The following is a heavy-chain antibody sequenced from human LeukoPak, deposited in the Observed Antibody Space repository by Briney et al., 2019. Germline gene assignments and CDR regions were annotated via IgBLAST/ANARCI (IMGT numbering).Heavy chain of an antibody. V-gene: IGHV1-69*04. J-gene: IGHJ4*02. CDR2: IIPILGIA. Sequence: ASVKVSCKASGGTFSSYAISWVRQAPGQGLEWMGRIIPILGIANYAQKFQGRVTITADKFTSTAYMELSSLRSEDTAVYYCARLGIAAAGTKPDYWGQGTLVTVSS. D-gene: IGHD6-13*01. CDR1: GGTFSSYA. CDR3: ARLGIAAAGTKPDY.